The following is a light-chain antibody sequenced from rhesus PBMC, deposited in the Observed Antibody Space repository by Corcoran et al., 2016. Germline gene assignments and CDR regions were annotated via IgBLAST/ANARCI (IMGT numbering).Light chain of an antibody. V-gene: IGKV1-22*01. J-gene: IGKJ3*01. Sequence: DIQMTQSPSSLSASVGDTVTITCRASQSISSWLDGYQQKPGKAPKLLIYKASSLQSGVPSRFRGSGSGTDFTLTISSLQPEDFATYYCLQYSSSPFTFGPGTKLDIK. CDR2: KAS. CDR1: QSISSW. CDR3: LQYSSSPFT.